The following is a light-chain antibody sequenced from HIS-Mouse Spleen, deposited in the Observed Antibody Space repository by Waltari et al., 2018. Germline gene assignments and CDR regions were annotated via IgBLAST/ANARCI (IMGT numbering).Light chain of an antibody. CDR1: QGISSY. CDR2: AAS. J-gene: IGKJ3*01. CDR3: QQYYSYPFT. V-gene: IGKV1-8*01. Sequence: AIRMTQSPSSFSASTGDRVTITCRASQGISSYLAWYQPKPGKAHKLLIYAASNLQSGVPSRFSGSGSGTDFTLTISCLQSEDFATYYCQQYYSYPFTFGPGTKVDIK.